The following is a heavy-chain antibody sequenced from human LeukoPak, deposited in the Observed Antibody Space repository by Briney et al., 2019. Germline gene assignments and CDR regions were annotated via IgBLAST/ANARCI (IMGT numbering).Heavy chain of an antibody. V-gene: IGHV4-39*02. CDR1: GGSISSSSYY. J-gene: IGHJ3*02. D-gene: IGHD3-10*01. Sequence: SETLCLTCTVSGGSISSSSYYWGWIRQPPGKGLEWIGSIYYSGSTYYNPSLKSRVTISVDTSKNQFSLKLSSVTAADTAVYYCARDRVGLRSGSYLRENAFDIWGQGTMVTVSS. CDR3: ARDRVGLRSGSYLRENAFDI. CDR2: IYYSGST.